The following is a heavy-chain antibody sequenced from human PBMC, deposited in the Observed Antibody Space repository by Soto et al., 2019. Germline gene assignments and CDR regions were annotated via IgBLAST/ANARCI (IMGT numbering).Heavy chain of an antibody. J-gene: IGHJ4*02. CDR3: ARKQAGYFYGIDY. CDR2: IYGSGGSGST. Sequence: SETLSLTCTVTGDSITSGGYYWSWIRQHPGKGLEWLGYIYGSGGSGSTLYNRSLKSRITLSVDTSKTQFSLTLSSVTVADTAVYFCARKQAGYFYGIDYWGQGTTVTVSS. CDR1: GDSITSGGYY. V-gene: IGHV4-31*03. D-gene: IGHD3-10*01.